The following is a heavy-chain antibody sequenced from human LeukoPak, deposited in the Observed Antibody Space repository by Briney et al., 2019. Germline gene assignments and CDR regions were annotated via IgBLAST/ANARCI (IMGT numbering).Heavy chain of an antibody. V-gene: IGHV3-74*01. Sequence: GGSLRLSCAASGFTLSAYWIHWVRQAPGKGLVWVARINPDGSTTSYADSVKGRFTISRDNSKNTLYLQMNSLRAEDTAVYYCAKSGCSGGDCYSADYWGQGTLVTVSS. CDR2: INPDGSTT. CDR3: AKSGCSGGDCYSADY. J-gene: IGHJ4*02. CDR1: GFTLSAYW. D-gene: IGHD2-21*02.